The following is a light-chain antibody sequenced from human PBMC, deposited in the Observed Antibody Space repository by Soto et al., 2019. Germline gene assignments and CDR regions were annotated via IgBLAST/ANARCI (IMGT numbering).Light chain of an antibody. J-gene: IGKJ5*01. CDR1: QALSSSF. V-gene: IGKV3-20*01. CDR3: QHYVERSPIT. Sequence: EIVLTQSPGTLSLSPGDRATLSCRTSQALSSSFLAWYQQKPGQAPRLLVYDASTRATDIPDRFSGSGSGTDFTLTIGRLEPEDFALYYCQHYVERSPITFGQGTRLEIK. CDR2: DAS.